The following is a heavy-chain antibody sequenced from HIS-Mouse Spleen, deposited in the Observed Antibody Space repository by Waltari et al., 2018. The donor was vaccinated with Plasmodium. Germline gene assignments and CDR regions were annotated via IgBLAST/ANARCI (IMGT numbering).Heavy chain of an antibody. J-gene: IGHJ4*02. Sequence: EVQLVESGGGLVKPGGSLRLSCAASGFPFSSYSMNWVRQAPGKGLECVSSISSSSSYIYYADSVKGRFTISRDNAKNSLYLQMNSLRAEDTAVYYCARESSSSWYFDYWGQGTLVTVSS. D-gene: IGHD6-13*01. CDR2: ISSSSSYI. CDR3: ARESSSSWYFDY. V-gene: IGHV3-21*01. CDR1: GFPFSSYS.